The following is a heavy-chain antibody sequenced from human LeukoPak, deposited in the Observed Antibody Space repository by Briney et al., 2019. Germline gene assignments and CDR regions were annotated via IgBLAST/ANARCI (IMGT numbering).Heavy chain of an antibody. V-gene: IGHV3-64D*06. CDR2: ISSNGGTT. CDR3: VRASYSSGWYGDC. CDR1: GFIFSSNA. D-gene: IGHD6-19*01. J-gene: IGHJ4*02. Sequence: GGSLRLSCSASGFIFSSNAMHWIRQAPGKGLEYVSAISSNGGTTYYTDSVKDRFTISRDNSKNTLYLQMSSLRAEDTAVYYCVRASYSSGWYGDCWGQGTLVTVSS.